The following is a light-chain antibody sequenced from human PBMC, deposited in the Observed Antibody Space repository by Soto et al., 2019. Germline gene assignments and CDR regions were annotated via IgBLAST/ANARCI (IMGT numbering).Light chain of an antibody. CDR3: GTWDNSLNTGWV. CDR1: TSNIGNHH. CDR2: DND. V-gene: IGLV1-51*01. J-gene: IGLJ3*02. Sequence: QSVLTQPPSVSAAPGQRVTISCSGSTSNIGNHHVSWYQQLPGTAPKLLIYDNDKRPSGIPDRFSGSKSGTSATLGITGLQTGDEADYYCGTWDNSLNTGWVFGGGTKVTVL.